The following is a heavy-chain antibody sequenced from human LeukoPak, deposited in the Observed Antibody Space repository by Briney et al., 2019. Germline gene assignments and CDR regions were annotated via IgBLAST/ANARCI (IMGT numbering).Heavy chain of an antibody. Sequence: ASVKLSCKASGYTFTSDWISWVRQAPGQGLEWIGWISAYNGNTNYAQKLQGRVTMTTDTSTSTAYMELRSLRSDDTAVYYCARIVGGTRGNWFDPWGQGTLVTVSS. D-gene: IGHD1-14*01. CDR2: ISAYNGNT. J-gene: IGHJ5*02. V-gene: IGHV1-18*01. CDR1: GYTFTSDW. CDR3: ARIVGGTRGNWFDP.